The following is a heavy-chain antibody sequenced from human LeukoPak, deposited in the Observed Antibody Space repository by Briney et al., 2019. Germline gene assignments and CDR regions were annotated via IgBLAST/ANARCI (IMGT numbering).Heavy chain of an antibody. D-gene: IGHD5-18*01. CDR1: GGSFSGYY. CDR2: INHSGST. J-gene: IGHJ4*02. CDR3: AGGRDTAMGPFDY. V-gene: IGHV4-34*01. Sequence: SETLSLTCAVYGGSFSGYYWSWIRQPPGKGLEWIGEINHSGSTNYNPSLKSRVTISVDTSKNQFSLKLSSVTAADTAVYYCAGGRDTAMGPFDYWGQGTLVTVSS.